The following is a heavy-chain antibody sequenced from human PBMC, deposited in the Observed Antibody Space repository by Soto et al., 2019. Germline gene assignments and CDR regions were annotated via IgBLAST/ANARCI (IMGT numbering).Heavy chain of an antibody. CDR1: GFTFSSYA. CDR2: ISGSGGST. J-gene: IGHJ4*02. D-gene: IGHD5-12*01. CDR3: AKDHGSGGYDFGFTRYFDY. V-gene: IGHV3-23*01. Sequence: GGSLRLSCAASGFTFSSYAMSWVRQAPGKGLEWVSAISGSGGSTYYADSVKGRFTISRDNSKNTLYLQMNSLRAEDTAVYYCAKDHGSGGYDFGFTRYFDYWGQGTLVTVSS.